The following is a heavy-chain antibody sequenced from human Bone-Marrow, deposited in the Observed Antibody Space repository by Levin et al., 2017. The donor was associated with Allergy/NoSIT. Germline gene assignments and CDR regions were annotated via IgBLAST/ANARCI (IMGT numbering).Heavy chain of an antibody. Sequence: SETLSLTCTVSGVSITSHYWSWVRRSAGKGLEYIGRMRASGNTDYNPYLKGRITMSIDRSRSQFSLKLTSVTAADTALYYCAKIGADGWYFDYWGHGTVVTVSS. D-gene: IGHD5-24*01. J-gene: IGHJ4*01. CDR1: GVSITSHY. CDR2: MRASGNT. V-gene: IGHV4-4*07. CDR3: AKIGADGWYFDY.